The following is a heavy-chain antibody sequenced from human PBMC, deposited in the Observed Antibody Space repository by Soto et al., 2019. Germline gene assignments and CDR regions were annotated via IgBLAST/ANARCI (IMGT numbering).Heavy chain of an antibody. CDR3: ARGGISHWAYFYYMDV. Sequence: QVQLQQWGAGLLKPSETLSLTCVVSGGSLSDYFWSWIRHPPGMALEWIGEINHLGSINYNPSLKSRVTMSVDTSKNQFSLTLNSATAADTATYYCARGGISHWAYFYYMDVWDRGTTVTVSS. D-gene: IGHD2-21*01. CDR1: GGSLSDYF. J-gene: IGHJ6*03. V-gene: IGHV4-34*01. CDR2: INHLGSI.